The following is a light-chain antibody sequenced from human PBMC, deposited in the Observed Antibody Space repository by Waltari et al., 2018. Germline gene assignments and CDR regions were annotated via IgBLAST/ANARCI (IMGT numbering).Light chain of an antibody. Sequence: CRASQRLSSYLVWYQQKPGKAPKLLIYKTSSLETGVPSSFSGTGSGTEFTLTISSLQPDDIATYYCQQYNSYPFTFGPGTKVDIK. CDR3: QQYNSYPFT. CDR1: QRLSSY. J-gene: IGKJ3*01. V-gene: IGKV1-5*03. CDR2: KTS.